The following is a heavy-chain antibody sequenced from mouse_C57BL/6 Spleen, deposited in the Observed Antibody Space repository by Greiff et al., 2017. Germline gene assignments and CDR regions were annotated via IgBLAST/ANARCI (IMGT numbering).Heavy chain of an antibody. J-gene: IGHJ4*01. CDR1: GFTFSDYG. V-gene: IGHV5-17*01. CDR2: ISSGSSTI. Sequence: EVKLMESGGGLVKPGGSLKLSCAASGFTFSDYGMHWVRQAPEKGLEWVAYISSGSSTIYYADTVKGRFTISRDNTKNTLFLQMTSLRSENTAMYYCAGGSSYAMDYWGQGTSVTVSS. D-gene: IGHD1-1*01. CDR3: AGGSSYAMDY.